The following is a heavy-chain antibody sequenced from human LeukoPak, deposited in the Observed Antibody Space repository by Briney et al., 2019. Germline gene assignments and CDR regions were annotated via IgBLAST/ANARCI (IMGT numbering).Heavy chain of an antibody. D-gene: IGHD1-26*01. V-gene: IGHV3-23*01. J-gene: IGHJ4*02. CDR1: GFTFSSYA. CDR3: AKDQKWELLRFDY. Sequence: GGSLRLSCAASGFTFSSYAMSWVRQAPGKGLEWVSAISGSGGSTYYADSVKGRFTISRDNSKNTLHLQMNSLRAEDTAVYYCAKDQKWELLRFDYWGQGTLVTVSS. CDR2: ISGSGGST.